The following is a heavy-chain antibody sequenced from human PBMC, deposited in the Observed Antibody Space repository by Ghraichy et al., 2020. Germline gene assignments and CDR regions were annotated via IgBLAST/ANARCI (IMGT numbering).Heavy chain of an antibody. CDR3: ARGLGVVPAAYAFDI. J-gene: IGHJ3*02. Sequence: SVKVSCKASGGTFSSYTISWVRQAPGQGLEWMGRIIPILGIANYAQKFQGRVTITADKSTSTAYMELSSLRSEDTAVYYCARGLGVVPAAYAFDIWGQGTMVTVSS. CDR2: IIPILGIA. V-gene: IGHV1-69*02. D-gene: IGHD2-2*01. CDR1: GGTFSSYT.